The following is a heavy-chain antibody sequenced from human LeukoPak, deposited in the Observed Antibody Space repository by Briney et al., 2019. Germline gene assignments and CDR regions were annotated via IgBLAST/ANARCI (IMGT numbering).Heavy chain of an antibody. CDR1: GGSISSYY. V-gene: IGHV4-59*08. J-gene: IGHJ3*02. Sequence: LETLSLTCTVSGGSISSYYWSWIRQPPGKGLEWIGYIYYSGSTNYNPSLKSRVTISVDTSKNQFSLKLSSVTAADTAVYYCARDGNLYAFDIWGQGTMVTVSS. CDR2: IYYSGST. CDR3: ARDGNLYAFDI. D-gene: IGHD4-23*01.